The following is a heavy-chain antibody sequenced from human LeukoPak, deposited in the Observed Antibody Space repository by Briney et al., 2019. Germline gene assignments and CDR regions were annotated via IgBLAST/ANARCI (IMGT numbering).Heavy chain of an antibody. D-gene: IGHD3-22*01. Sequence: GASVKVSCKPSGYTFTNYGITWVRQAPGQGLEWMGWISAYNGYTKYAQKLQGRVTMTTDTSTSTAYMELRSLRSDDTAVYYCARGFPPRKNYDSSGYYSYYFDSWGQGTLVTVSS. CDR2: ISAYNGYT. CDR1: GYTFTNYG. J-gene: IGHJ4*02. CDR3: ARGFPPRKNYDSSGYYSYYFDS. V-gene: IGHV1-18*01.